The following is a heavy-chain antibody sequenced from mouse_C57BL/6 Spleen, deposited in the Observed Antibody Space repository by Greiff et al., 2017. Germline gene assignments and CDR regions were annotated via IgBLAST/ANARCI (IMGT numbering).Heavy chain of an antibody. J-gene: IGHJ3*01. CDR2: IWGVGST. CDR1: WFSLTSYA. V-gene: IGHV2-6*01. D-gene: IGHD1-1*01. Sequence: QVQLQQSGPGLVAPSQSLSITCTVSWFSLTSYAVDWVRQSPGKGLEWLGVIWGVGSTNYNSALKSRLSISKDNSKRQVFLKMNSLQTDDTAMYYCASEDGSRFAYWGQGALVTVSA. CDR3: ASEDGSRFAY.